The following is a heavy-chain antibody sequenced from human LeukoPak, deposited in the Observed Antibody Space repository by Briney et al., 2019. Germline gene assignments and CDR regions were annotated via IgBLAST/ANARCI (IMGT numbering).Heavy chain of an antibody. CDR2: ISSGSIYI. D-gene: IGHD2-15*01. CDR3: SSGSLSNSYYYGMDA. CDR1: GFTFSSYT. Sequence: GGSLRLSCVVSGFTFSSYTMNWVRQAPGMGLEWVSSISSGSIYIYYADSVKGRFTISRDNAKNSLYLQMNSLRAEDTAVYYCSSGSLSNSYYYGMDAWGQGTTVTVSS. V-gene: IGHV3-21*01. J-gene: IGHJ6*02.